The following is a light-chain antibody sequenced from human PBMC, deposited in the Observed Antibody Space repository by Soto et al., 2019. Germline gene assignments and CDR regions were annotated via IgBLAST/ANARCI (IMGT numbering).Light chain of an antibody. Sequence: QSVLTQPASVSGSPGQSITISCTGTSSDVGAYNYVSWYQQHPGKAPKLTIYEVTNRPLGVSNRFSGSKSGNTASLTVSGLQAEDEADYYCSSYTSSSTRVFGTGTKLTVL. CDR3: SSYTSSSTRV. CDR1: SSDVGAYNY. V-gene: IGLV2-14*01. CDR2: EVT. J-gene: IGLJ1*01.